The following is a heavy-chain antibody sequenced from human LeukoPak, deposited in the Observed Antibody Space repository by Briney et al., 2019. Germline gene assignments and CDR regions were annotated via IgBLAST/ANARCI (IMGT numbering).Heavy chain of an antibody. CDR3: APSTGLYYFDY. CDR1: GYTFTDYY. D-gene: IGHD1-14*01. J-gene: IGHJ4*02. V-gene: IGHV1-69-2*01. Sequence: ASVKISCKVSGYTFTDYYMHLVQQAPGKGLEWMGLVDPGDGETIYAEKFQGRVTITADTSTDTAYMELSSLRSEDTAVYYCAPSTGLYYFDYWGQGTLVTVSS. CDR2: VDPGDGET.